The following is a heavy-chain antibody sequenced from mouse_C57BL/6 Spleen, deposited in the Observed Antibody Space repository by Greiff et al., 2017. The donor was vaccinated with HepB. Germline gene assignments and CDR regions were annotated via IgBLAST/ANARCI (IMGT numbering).Heavy chain of an antibody. Sequence: EVQRVESGGGLVQPGGSLSLSCAASGFTFTDYYMSWVRQPPGKALEWLGFIRNKANGYTTEYSASVKGRFTISRDNSQSILYLQMNALRAEDSATYYCARSLYYYGSSSWFAYWGQGTLVTVSA. J-gene: IGHJ3*01. CDR3: ARSLYYYGSSSWFAY. CDR2: IRNKANGYTT. CDR1: GFTFTDYY. D-gene: IGHD1-1*01. V-gene: IGHV7-3*01.